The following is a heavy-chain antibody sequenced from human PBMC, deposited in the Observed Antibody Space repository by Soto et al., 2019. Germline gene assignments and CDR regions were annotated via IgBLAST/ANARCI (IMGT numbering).Heavy chain of an antibody. Sequence: QVPLVQSGAEVKKPGASVKVSCKASGYTFTSYGISWVRQAPGQGLEWMGWISAYNGNTNYAQKLQGRVTMTTDTSTSTANMELRGLRSDDTAVYYCARDSPYDILTGPKPYYYGMDVWGQGTTVTVSS. V-gene: IGHV1-18*04. CDR1: GYTFTSYG. D-gene: IGHD3-9*01. CDR3: ARDSPYDILTGPKPYYYGMDV. CDR2: ISAYNGNT. J-gene: IGHJ6*02.